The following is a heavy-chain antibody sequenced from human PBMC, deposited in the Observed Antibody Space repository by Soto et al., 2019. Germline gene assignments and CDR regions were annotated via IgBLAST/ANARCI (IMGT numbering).Heavy chain of an antibody. J-gene: IGHJ6*03. CDR2: INHSGST. D-gene: IGHD5-12*01. Sequence: SETLSLTCAVYGGSFSGYYWSWIRQPPGKGLEWIGEINHSGSTNYNPSLKSRVTISVDTSKNQFSLKLSSVTAADTAVYYCASGVSGYDPFYYYYYYYMDVWGKGTTVTVSS. CDR1: GGSFSGYY. V-gene: IGHV4-34*01. CDR3: ASGVSGYDPFYYYYYYYMDV.